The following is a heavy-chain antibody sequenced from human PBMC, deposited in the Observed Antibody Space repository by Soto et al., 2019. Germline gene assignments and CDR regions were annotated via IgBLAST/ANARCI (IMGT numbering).Heavy chain of an antibody. D-gene: IGHD3-10*01. V-gene: IGHV6-1*01. CDR1: GDSVSSNSAA. CDR3: ARDGLGYNFAENDAFDI. J-gene: IGHJ3*02. CDR2: TYYRSKWYN. Sequence: SQTLSLTCAISGDSVSSNSAAWNWIRQSPSRGLEWLGRTYYRSKWYNDYAVSVKSRITINPDTSKNQFSLQLNSVTPEDTDVDYCARDGLGYNFAENDAFDIWGQGTMVTVSS.